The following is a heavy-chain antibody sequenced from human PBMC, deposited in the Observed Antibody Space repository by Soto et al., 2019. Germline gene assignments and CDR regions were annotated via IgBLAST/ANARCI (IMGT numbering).Heavy chain of an antibody. J-gene: IGHJ6*02. CDR2: IKSKTDGGTT. CDR1: GFTFSNAW. Sequence: GGSLRLSCAASGFTFSNAWMSWVRQAPGKGLEWVGRIKSKTDGGTTDYAAPVKGRFTISRDDSKNTLYLQMNSLKTEDTAVYYCTTDVILLTLSYYYYGMDVWGQGTTVTVSS. V-gene: IGHV3-15*01. CDR3: TTDVILLTLSYYYYGMDV. D-gene: IGHD2-21*01.